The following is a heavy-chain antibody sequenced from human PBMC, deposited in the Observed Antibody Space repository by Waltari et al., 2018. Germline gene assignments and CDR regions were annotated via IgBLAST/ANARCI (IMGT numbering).Heavy chain of an antibody. CDR3: AKDLGGSSYGMDV. Sequence: EVQLVESGGVVVQPGGSLRLTCAASGFTFDDSAMTWDRQAPGKGLEWVSLISWDGGSTYYADSVKGRFTISRDNSKNSLYLQMNSLRAEDTALYYCAKDLGGSSYGMDVWGQGTTVTVSS. V-gene: IGHV3-43D*04. J-gene: IGHJ6*02. CDR2: ISWDGGST. CDR1: GFTFDDSA. D-gene: IGHD6-6*01.